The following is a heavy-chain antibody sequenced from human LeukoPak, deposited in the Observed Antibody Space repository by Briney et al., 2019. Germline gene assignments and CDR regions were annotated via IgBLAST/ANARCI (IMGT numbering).Heavy chain of an antibody. J-gene: IGHJ4*02. Sequence: PGGSLRLSCAASGIIFSSYAMTWVRQAPGKGLEWVSVISASAGTTHYADSVKGRFTVSRDNSKNTLYLQVNSLRAEDTAVYYCAKGSSSNWNIYDYWGQGTLVTVSS. D-gene: IGHD6-13*01. CDR3: AKGSSSNWNIYDY. CDR2: ISASAGTT. CDR1: GIIFSSYA. V-gene: IGHV3-23*01.